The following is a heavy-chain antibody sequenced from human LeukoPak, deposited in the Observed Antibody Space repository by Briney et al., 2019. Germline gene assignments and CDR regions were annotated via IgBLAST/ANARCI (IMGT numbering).Heavy chain of an antibody. Sequence: GGSLRLSCAISGLTSIFNSMNWVRQAPGKGLEWVSTISCRGDNIYYADSFKGRFTTSRDNAKSSLYLQMTSLSADDTAVYYCSRDSALAAFNYWGQGTLVTVSS. CDR2: ISCRGDNI. J-gene: IGHJ4*02. V-gene: IGHV3-21*04. CDR1: GLTSIFNS. D-gene: IGHD6-19*01. CDR3: SRDSALAAFNY.